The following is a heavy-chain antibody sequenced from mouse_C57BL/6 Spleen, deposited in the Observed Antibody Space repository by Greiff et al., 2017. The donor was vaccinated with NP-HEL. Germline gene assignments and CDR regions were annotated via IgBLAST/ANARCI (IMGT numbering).Heavy chain of an antibody. CDR3: ARRDWDSWYIDV. D-gene: IGHD4-1*01. J-gene: IGHJ1*03. CDR1: GYTFTSYW. CDR2: IDPSDSDT. Sequence: QVQLQQPGAELVRPGSSVKLSCKASGYTFTSYWMHWVKQRPIQGLEWIGNIDPSDSDTHYNHKFKDKATLTVDKSSSTAYMQLSSLTSEDSAVYYCARRDWDSWYIDVWGKGTTVTVSS. V-gene: IGHV1-52*01.